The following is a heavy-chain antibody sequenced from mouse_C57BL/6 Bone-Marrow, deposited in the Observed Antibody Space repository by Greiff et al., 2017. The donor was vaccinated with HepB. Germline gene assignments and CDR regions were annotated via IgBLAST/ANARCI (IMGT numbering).Heavy chain of an antibody. D-gene: IGHD2-5*01. CDR1: GFNIKNHY. V-gene: IGHV14-3*01. CDR3: AGDESNYPLVDY. CDR2: IDPANGNT. J-gene: IGHJ4*01. Sequence: VQLKESVAELVRPGASVKLSCTASGFNIKNHYMHWVKQRPEQGLEWIGRIDPANGNTKYAPKFQGKATITADTSSNTAYLQLSSLTSEDTAISYCAGDESNYPLVDYWGQGTSVTVSS.